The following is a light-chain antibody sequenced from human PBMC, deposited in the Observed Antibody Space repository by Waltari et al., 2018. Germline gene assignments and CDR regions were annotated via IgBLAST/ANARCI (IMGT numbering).Light chain of an antibody. Sequence: DIQMTQSHSSLSASVGDTVTITCRASQSISSWLDWYQQKPGKVPNLLIYKASSLQSGVPSRFSGSGSGTEFTLTISSLQPEDFASYYCLQYGSSPLTFGGGTKVEIK. J-gene: IGKJ4*01. CDR2: KAS. CDR1: QSISSW. V-gene: IGKV1-5*03. CDR3: LQYGSSPLT.